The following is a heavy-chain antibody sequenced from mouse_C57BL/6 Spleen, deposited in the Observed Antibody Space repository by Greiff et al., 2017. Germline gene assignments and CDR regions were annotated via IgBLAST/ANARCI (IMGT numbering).Heavy chain of an antibody. V-gene: IGHV2-2*01. CDR3: ARRQLRLRDAMDD. Sequence: VMLVESGPGLVQPSPSLSITCTVSGFSLTSYGVHWVRQSPGKGLEWLGVIWSGGSTDYNAAFISRLSISKDNSNSQVFFKMNSLQADDTAIYYCARRQLRLRDAMDDWGQGTSVTVSS. D-gene: IGHD3-2*02. CDR1: GFSLTSYG. CDR2: IWSGGST. J-gene: IGHJ4*01.